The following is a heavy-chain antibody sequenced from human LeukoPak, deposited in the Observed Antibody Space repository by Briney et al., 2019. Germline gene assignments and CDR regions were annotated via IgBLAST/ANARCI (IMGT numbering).Heavy chain of an antibody. CDR3: AIGHGNNAPIDS. Sequence: SVKVSCKASGGAFSSSTITWVRQARGHGLEWMGGIIPLFGTTNYAQKFRGRATITADAPTSTAYMDLSSLTSDDTAVYFCAIGHGNNAPIDSWGQGTLVTVSS. CDR1: GGAFSSST. CDR2: IIPLFGTT. J-gene: IGHJ4*02. V-gene: IGHV1-69*13. D-gene: IGHD2/OR15-2a*01.